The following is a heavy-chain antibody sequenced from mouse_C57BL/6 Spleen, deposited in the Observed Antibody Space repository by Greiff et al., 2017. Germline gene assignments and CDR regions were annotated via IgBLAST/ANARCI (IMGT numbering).Heavy chain of an antibody. CDR1: GYTFTSYW. J-gene: IGHJ4*01. CDR3: ARDGTWDYYAMDY. V-gene: IGHV1-64*01. D-gene: IGHD3-3*01. CDR2: IHPNSGST. Sequence: QVQLQQPGAELVKPGASVKLSCKASGYTFTSYWMPWVQQRPGQGLEWIGMIHPNSGSTNYNEKFKSKATLTVDKSSSTAYMQLSSLTSEDSAVYYCARDGTWDYYAMDYWGQGTSVTVSS.